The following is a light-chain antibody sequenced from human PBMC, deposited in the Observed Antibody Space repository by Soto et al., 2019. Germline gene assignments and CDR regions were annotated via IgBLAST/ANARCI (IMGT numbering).Light chain of an antibody. J-gene: IGKJ4*01. CDR3: QHYNSMLS. CDR1: HDVSRN. Sequence: DIQMTQSPSSLSASVGDSVTIACQSSHDVSRNLNWFQQKPGEAPKLLIYDASMLERGVQSRFSARGSVTDFTFTISSLQPEYVATYYCQHYNSMLSFGGGT. CDR2: DAS. V-gene: IGKV1-33*01.